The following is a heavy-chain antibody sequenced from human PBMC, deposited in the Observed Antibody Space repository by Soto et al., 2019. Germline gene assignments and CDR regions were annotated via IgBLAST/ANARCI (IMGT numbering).Heavy chain of an antibody. CDR3: ARLIATGAFDI. V-gene: IGHV3-13*01. J-gene: IGHJ3*02. CDR2: IGTAGDT. CDR1: GFTFSSYD. Sequence: GGSLRLSCAASGFTFSSYDMHWVRQATRKGLEWVSGIGTAGDTYYPGSVKGRFTISRENAKNSLYLQMNSLRAGDTAVYYCARLIATGAFDIWGQGTMVTV. D-gene: IGHD6-25*01.